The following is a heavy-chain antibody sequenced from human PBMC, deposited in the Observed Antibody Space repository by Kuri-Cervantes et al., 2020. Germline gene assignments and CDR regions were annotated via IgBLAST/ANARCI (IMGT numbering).Heavy chain of an antibody. CDR2: IYHSGST. CDR3: ARAPFDWRFDY. J-gene: IGHJ4*02. Sequence: ESLKISCTVSGGSVSSGSYYWSWIRQPPGKGLEWIGSIYHSGSTYYNPSLKSRVTISVDTSKNQFSLKLSSVTAADTAVYYCARAPFDWRFDYWGQGTLVTVSS. CDR1: GGSVSSGSYY. D-gene: IGHD3-9*01. V-gene: IGHV4-39*07.